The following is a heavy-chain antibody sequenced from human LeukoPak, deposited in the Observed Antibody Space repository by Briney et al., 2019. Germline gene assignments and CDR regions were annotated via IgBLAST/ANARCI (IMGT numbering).Heavy chain of an antibody. V-gene: IGHV4-4*02. CDR2: IYHSGRA. D-gene: IGHD5-12*01. Sequence: SETLSLTCAVSGGSIISGNWWSWVRQPPGEGLEWIGEIYHSGRANYNPSLKSRVTISLDKSKNQFSLNLSSVTAADTALYYCASSDGLPPRSDSSYDVFDYWGQGTLVTVSS. CDR3: ASSDGLPPRSDSSYDVFDY. J-gene: IGHJ4*02. CDR1: GGSIISGNW.